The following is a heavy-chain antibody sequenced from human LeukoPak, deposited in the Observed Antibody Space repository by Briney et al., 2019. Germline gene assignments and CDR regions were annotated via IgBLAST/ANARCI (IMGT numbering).Heavy chain of an antibody. CDR3: AKLKQWQPQRYFFEY. CDR2: ISASGGRT. D-gene: IGHD6-19*01. Sequence: GGSLRLSCAVSGSALSTKGMSWVRQAPGRGLEWVSSISASGGRTDYAASVRGRFTISRDNSKNILYLQLNSLRAEDTAVYYCAKLKQWQPQRYFFEYWGQGALVTVAS. CDR1: GSALSTKG. J-gene: IGHJ4*02. V-gene: IGHV3-23*01.